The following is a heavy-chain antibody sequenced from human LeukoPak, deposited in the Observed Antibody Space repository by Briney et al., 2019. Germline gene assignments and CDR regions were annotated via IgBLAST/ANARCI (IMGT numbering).Heavy chain of an antibody. V-gene: IGHV3-74*01. D-gene: IGHD3-16*01. CDR2: INADGSNT. CDR1: GFTFSAYY. CDR3: ARSFWGSYSDF. Sequence: GGSLRLSCAASGFTFSAYYMHWVRQAPGKGLVWVARINADGSNTNYADSVKGRFTLSRDNAKNTLYLQMNSLRAEDTAVYYCARSFWGSYSDFWGQGTLVTVSS. J-gene: IGHJ4*02.